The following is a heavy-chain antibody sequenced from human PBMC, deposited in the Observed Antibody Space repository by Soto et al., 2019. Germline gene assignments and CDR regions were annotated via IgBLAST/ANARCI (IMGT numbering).Heavy chain of an antibody. Sequence: GGSLRPSCPASGFAFSRYAMSWVRQAPGKGLEWVSAISGSGGSTYYADSVKGRFTISRDNSKSTLYLQMNSLRAEDTAVYYCAKDRHYDILPGYYTGQHSYYGMDVWGQGTTVTVSS. V-gene: IGHV3-23*01. CDR3: AKDRHYDILPGYYTGQHSYYGMDV. CDR2: ISGSGGST. J-gene: IGHJ6*02. CDR1: GFAFSRYA. D-gene: IGHD3-9*01.